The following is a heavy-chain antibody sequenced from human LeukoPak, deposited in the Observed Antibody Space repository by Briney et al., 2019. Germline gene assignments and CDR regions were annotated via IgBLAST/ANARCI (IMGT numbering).Heavy chain of an antibody. CDR3: ARCTNIAARQNWFDP. V-gene: IGHV5-51*01. CDR1: GYSFTSYW. Sequence: GESLKISCKGSGYSFTSYWIGWVRQMPGKGLEWMGIIYPGDSDTRYSPSFQGQVTISADKSISTAYLQWSSLKASDTAMYYCARCTNIAARQNWFDPWGQGTLVTVSS. CDR2: IYPGDSDT. D-gene: IGHD6-6*01. J-gene: IGHJ5*02.